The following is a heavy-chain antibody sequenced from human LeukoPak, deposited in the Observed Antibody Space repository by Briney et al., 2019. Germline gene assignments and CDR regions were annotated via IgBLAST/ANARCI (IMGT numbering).Heavy chain of an antibody. D-gene: IGHD3-22*01. CDR2: IYSGGST. CDR3: AKESSGYSLDY. J-gene: IGHJ4*02. Sequence: GGSLRLSCAASGFTASSNYMSWVRQAPGKGLEWVSVIYSGGSTYYADSVKGRFTISRDNSKNTLYLQMNSLRAEDTAVYYCAKESSGYSLDYWGQGTLVTVSS. CDR1: GFTASSNY. V-gene: IGHV3-53*01.